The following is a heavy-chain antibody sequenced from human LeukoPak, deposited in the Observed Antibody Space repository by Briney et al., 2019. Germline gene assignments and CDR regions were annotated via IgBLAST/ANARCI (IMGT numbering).Heavy chain of an antibody. J-gene: IGHJ5*02. CDR3: ARDPNTDGYNSPGYNWFDP. CDR1: GGTFSSYA. Sequence: ASVKVSCKASGGTFSSYAISWVRQAPGQGLGWMGGIIPIFGTANYAQEFQGRVTITADESTSTAYMELSSLRSEDTAVYYCARDPNTDGYNSPGYNWFDPWGQGTLVTVSS. V-gene: IGHV1-69*13. CDR2: IIPIFGTA. D-gene: IGHD5-24*01.